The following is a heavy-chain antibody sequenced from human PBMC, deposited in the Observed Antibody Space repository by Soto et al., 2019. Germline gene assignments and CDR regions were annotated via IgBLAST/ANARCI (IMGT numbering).Heavy chain of an antibody. J-gene: IGHJ3*02. CDR2: ISYSGTT. V-gene: IGHV4-30-4*01. CDR1: GDSISSINNY. D-gene: IGHD2-21*02. CDR3: ARDLVNGGNSRDALDI. Sequence: SETLSLTCTVSGDSISSINNYWSWIRQPPGEGLEWIGFISYSGTTSYSPSLKSRVAISLDTSKNQFSLSLNFVTAADTAVYYCARDLVNGGNSRDALDIWGQGTMVTVSS.